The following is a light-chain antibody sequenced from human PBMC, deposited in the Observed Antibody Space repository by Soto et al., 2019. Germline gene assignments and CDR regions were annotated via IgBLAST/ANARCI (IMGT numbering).Light chain of an antibody. Sequence: EIVLTQSPGTLSLSPGETATVSCRATESLITKALAWYQQKPGQAPRLLIYGAFTRDADIPDRFNGSGSWTDFALTISRLELEDSAVYYCQQYGVSPLTFGPGTKVVIK. CDR3: QQYGVSPLT. CDR2: GAF. V-gene: IGKV3-20*01. J-gene: IGKJ3*01. CDR1: ESLITKA.